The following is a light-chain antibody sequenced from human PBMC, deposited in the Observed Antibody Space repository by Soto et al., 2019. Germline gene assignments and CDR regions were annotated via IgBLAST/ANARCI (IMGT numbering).Light chain of an antibody. CDR1: QSVSSK. V-gene: IGKV3-15*01. CDR2: GAS. Sequence: EIVLTQSPGTLSVSPGERATLSCRASQSVSSKLAWYQQKPGKAPRLLFYGASTGATGITARFSGSGSETEFTLSISSLQSEDGAVYYCQQYNNWPGKFGKGTKVDIK. J-gene: IGKJ1*01. CDR3: QQYNNWPGK.